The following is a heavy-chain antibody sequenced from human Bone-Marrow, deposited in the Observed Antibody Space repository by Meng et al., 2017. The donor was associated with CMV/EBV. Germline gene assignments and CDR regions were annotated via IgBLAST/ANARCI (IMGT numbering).Heavy chain of an antibody. CDR2: IKQDGSEK. CDR3: ARDRSYGAGFDY. CDR1: GFTFSSYW. Sequence: GESLKISCAASGFTFSSYWMSWVRQAPGKGLEWVANIKQDGSEKYYVDSVKGRFTISRDNAKNSLYLQMNSLRAEDTAVYYCARDRSYGAGFDYWGQGTLVTVSS. J-gene: IGHJ4*02. V-gene: IGHV3-7*01. D-gene: IGHD5-18*01.